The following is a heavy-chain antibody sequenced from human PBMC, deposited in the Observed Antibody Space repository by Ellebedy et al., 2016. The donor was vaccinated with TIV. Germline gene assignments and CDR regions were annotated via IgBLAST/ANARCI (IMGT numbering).Heavy chain of an antibody. D-gene: IGHD1-26*01. CDR2: IYNSGDT. Sequence: MPRGSLRLSCAASGFTFSDYSMNWIRHPPGKGLEWIGSIYNSGDTYYNPSLKSRVTISVDTSKNQFSLKLNSVTAADTAVYYCARQGVGASLYYFDFWGQGTLVTVSS. J-gene: IGHJ4*02. CDR3: ARQGVGASLYYFDF. CDR1: GFTFSDYS. V-gene: IGHV4-38-2*01.